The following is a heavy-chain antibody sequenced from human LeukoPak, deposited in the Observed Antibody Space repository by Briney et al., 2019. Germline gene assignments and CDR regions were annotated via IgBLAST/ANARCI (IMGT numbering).Heavy chain of an antibody. J-gene: IGHJ3*02. CDR3: ATLYSGSYWGAFDI. Sequence: SVKVSCKASGGTFSSYAISWVRQAPGQGLEWMGGIIPIFGTADYAQKFQGRVTITTDESTSTAYMELSSLRSEDTAVYYCATLYSGSYWGAFDIWGQGTMVTVSS. CDR2: IIPIFGTA. D-gene: IGHD1-26*01. CDR1: GGTFSSYA. V-gene: IGHV1-69*05.